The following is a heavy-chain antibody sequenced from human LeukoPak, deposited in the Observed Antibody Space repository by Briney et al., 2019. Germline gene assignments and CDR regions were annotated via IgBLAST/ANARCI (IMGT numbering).Heavy chain of an antibody. D-gene: IGHD5-18*01. CDR3: ARGFGKRKYSYGTFDY. CDR1: GGSISSSSYY. J-gene: IGHJ4*02. V-gene: IGHV4-39*07. CDR2: INHSGST. Sequence: PSETLSLTCTVSGGSISSSSYYWGWIRQPPGKGLEWIGEINHSGSTNYNPSLKSRVTISVDTSKNQFSLKLSSVTAADTAVYYCARGFGKRKYSYGTFDYWGQGTLVTVSS.